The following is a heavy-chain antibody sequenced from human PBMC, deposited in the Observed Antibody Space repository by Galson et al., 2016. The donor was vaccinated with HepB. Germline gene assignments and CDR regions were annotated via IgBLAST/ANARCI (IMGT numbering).Heavy chain of an antibody. CDR1: GLTFSRFW. CDR3: AREGLGDGYNSLNYYSYYMDV. J-gene: IGHJ6*03. D-gene: IGHD5-24*01. Sequence: SLRLSCAASGLTFSRFWMTWVRQAPGKGLEWLSVIYSGNNAYYADSVKGRFTISRDNAKNSLYLQMSSLRAEDTAVYYCAREGLGDGYNSLNYYSYYMDVWGKGTTVTVSS. V-gene: IGHV3-21*05. CDR2: IYSGNNA.